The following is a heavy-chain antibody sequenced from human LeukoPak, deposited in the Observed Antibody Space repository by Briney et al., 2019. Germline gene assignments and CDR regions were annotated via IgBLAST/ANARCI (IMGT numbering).Heavy chain of an antibody. CDR2: IYHSGST. V-gene: IGHV4-30-2*01. Sequence: SETLSLTCAVSGGSISSGDYSWSWIRQPPGKGLEWIGYIYHSGSTLYNPSLKSRLTMSVDRSNNHFSLRLSSVTAADTAVYYCAGDNSESHRFDYWGQGTLVTVSS. J-gene: IGHJ4*02. D-gene: IGHD5-18*01. CDR1: GGSISSGDYS. CDR3: AGDNSESHRFDY.